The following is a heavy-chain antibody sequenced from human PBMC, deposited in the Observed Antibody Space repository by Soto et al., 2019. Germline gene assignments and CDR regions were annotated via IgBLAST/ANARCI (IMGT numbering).Heavy chain of an antibody. CDR2: ISGSGGRT. D-gene: IGHD5-12*01. V-gene: IGHV3-23*01. CDR3: AKDLGRERWLQSSDY. J-gene: IGHJ4*02. CDR1: GFTFSSYA. Sequence: EVQLLESGGGLVQPGGSLRLSCAASGFTFSSYAMSWVRQAPGKGLEWVSAISGSGGRTYYADSVQGRFTISRDNSKNTLYLQMNSLRAEDTAVYYCAKDLGRERWLQSSDYWGQGTLVTVSS.